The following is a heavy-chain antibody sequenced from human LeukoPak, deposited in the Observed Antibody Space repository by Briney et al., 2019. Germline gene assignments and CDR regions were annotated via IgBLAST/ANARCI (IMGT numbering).Heavy chain of an antibody. J-gene: IGHJ4*02. D-gene: IGHD2-21*02. V-gene: IGHV1-69*04. CDR2: IIPIFGIA. Sequence: SVKVSCKASGGTFSSYAISWVRQAPGQGLEWMGRIIPIFGIANYAQKFQGRVTITADKSTSTAYMELSSLRSEDTAVYDCARVRDDCGGGCYPDYWGQGTLVTVSS. CDR3: ARVRDDCGGGCYPDY. CDR1: GGTFSSYA.